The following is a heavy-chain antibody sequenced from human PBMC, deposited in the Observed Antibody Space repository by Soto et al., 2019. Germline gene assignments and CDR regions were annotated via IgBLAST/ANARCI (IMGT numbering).Heavy chain of an antibody. V-gene: IGHV4-59*01. J-gene: IGHJ6*02. CDR1: GGSISRYY. Sequence: QVQLQESGPGLVKPSGTLSLTCTVSGGSISRYYWSWIRQPPGKGLEWIGYLYNTGRTVYNPSFNSRVPIPVETSKNQFTLQLDSVTAADTATYYCAKDLWGYCGTDCYPLDVWGQGTTVTVSS. CDR2: LYNTGRT. D-gene: IGHD2-21*02. CDR3: AKDLWGYCGTDCYPLDV.